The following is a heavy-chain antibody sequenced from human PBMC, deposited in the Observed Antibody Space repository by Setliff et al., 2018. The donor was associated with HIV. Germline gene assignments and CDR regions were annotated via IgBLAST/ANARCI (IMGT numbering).Heavy chain of an antibody. CDR1: GYTFTSYY. Sequence: ASVKVSCKASGYTFTSYYMHWVRQAPGQGLEWMGIINPSGGSTSYAQKFQGRVTMTRDTSTSTVYMELSSLRSEDTAVYYCARELYYYDSSGYYYRWFDPWGQGTLVTVSS. D-gene: IGHD3-22*01. CDR2: INPSGGST. CDR3: ARELYYYDSSGYYYRWFDP. J-gene: IGHJ5*02. V-gene: IGHV1-46*01.